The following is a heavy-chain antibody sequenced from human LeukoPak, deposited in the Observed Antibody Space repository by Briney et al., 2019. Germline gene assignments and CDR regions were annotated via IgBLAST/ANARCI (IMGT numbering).Heavy chain of an antibody. CDR3: ARDLRTDGMDV. J-gene: IGHJ6*04. Sequence: PGGSLRLYCAASGFTFSSYSMNWVRQAPGKGLEWVSSISSSSSYIYYADSVKGRFTISRDNAKNSLYLQMNSLRAEDTAVYYCARDLRTDGMDVWGKGTTVTVSS. CDR1: GFTFSSYS. CDR2: ISSSSSYI. V-gene: IGHV3-21*01.